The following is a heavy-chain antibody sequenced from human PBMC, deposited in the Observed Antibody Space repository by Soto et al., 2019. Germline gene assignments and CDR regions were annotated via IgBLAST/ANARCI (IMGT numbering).Heavy chain of an antibody. CDR3: AREYGIGGATFEV. CDR2: ISSSSSYI. CDR1: GFTFSSYS. J-gene: IGHJ3*01. V-gene: IGHV3-21*01. Sequence: GGSLRLSCAASGFTFSSYSMNWVRQAPGKGLEWVSSISSSSSYIYYADSVKGRFTISRDNAKNSLYLQMNSLRAEDTAVYYCAREYGIGGATFEVWGQGTMVTVSS. D-gene: IGHD2-15*01.